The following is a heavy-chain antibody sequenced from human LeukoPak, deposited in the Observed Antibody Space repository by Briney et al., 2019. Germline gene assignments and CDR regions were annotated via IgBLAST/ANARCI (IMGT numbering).Heavy chain of an antibody. D-gene: IGHD5-12*01. CDR1: GFTFSSYA. V-gene: IGHV3-30-3*01. J-gene: IGHJ6*01. CDR3: ARELIVAPEAGMDV. Sequence: GGSLRLSCAASGFTFSSYAMHWVRQAPGKGLEWVAVISYDGSNKYYAESVKGRFTISRDNSKNTLYLQMNSLRAEDTAVYYCARELIVAPEAGMDVWGQGTTVTVSS. CDR2: ISYDGSNK.